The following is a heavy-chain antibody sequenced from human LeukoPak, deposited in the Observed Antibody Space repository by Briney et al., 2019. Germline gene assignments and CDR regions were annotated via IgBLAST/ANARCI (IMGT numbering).Heavy chain of an antibody. CDR2: ISGSGRTI. D-gene: IGHD5-24*01. CDR1: GFTFSDYY. V-gene: IGHV3-11*04. CDR3: ARGGGIRWLQPDYFDY. J-gene: IGHJ4*02. Sequence: GGSLRLSCAASGFTFSDYYMSWIRQAPGKGLEWVSYISGSGRTIYYADSVKGRFTISRDNAKNSLYLQMNSLRAEDTAVYYCARGGGIRWLQPDYFDYWGQGTLVTVSS.